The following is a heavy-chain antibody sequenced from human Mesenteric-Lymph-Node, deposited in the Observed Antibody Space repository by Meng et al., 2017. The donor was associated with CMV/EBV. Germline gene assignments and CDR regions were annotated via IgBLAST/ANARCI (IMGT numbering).Heavy chain of an antibody. J-gene: IGHJ6*02. V-gene: IGHV3-21*01. Sequence: GGSLRLSCAASGFTFSSYSMNWVRQAPGKGLEWVSSISSSSSYIYYADSVKGRFTISRDNAKNSLYLQMNSLRAEDTAVYYCARESVVPAAIGLGYYYYDMDVWGQGTTVTVSS. CDR3: ARESVVPAAIGLGYYYYDMDV. CDR2: ISSSSSYI. CDR1: GFTFSSYS. D-gene: IGHD2-2*01.